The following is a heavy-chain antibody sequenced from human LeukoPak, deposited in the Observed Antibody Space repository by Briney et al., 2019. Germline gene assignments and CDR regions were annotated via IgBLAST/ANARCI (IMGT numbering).Heavy chain of an antibody. J-gene: IGHJ4*02. D-gene: IGHD3-22*01. Sequence: PGGSLRLSCAASGFTFSSYAMHWVRQAPGKGLEWVAVISYDGSNKYYADSVKGRFTISRDNSKNTLYLQMNSLRAGDTAVYYCARDHLRVTMIVVVIEGIFDYWGQGTLVTVSS. V-gene: IGHV3-30*04. CDR3: ARDHLRVTMIVVVIEGIFDY. CDR2: ISYDGSNK. CDR1: GFTFSSYA.